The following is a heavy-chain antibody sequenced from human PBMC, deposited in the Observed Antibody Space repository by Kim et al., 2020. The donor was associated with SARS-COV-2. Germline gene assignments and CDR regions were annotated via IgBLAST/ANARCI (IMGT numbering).Heavy chain of an antibody. CDR3: AREGGPAAMQDGGMDV. J-gene: IGHJ6*02. D-gene: IGHD2-2*01. V-gene: IGHV1-18*01. Sequence: KLQGRVTMTTDTSTSTAYMELRSLRSDDTAVYYCAREGGPAAMQDGGMDVWGQGTTVTVSS.